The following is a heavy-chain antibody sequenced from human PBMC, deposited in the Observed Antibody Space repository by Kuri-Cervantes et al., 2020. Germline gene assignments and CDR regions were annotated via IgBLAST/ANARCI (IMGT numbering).Heavy chain of an antibody. CDR3: GRGGRVRRDYGGKSIDY. CDR1: GGSFSGYY. CDR2: INHSGST. D-gene: IGHD4-23*01. Sequence: GSLRLSCAVYGGSFSGYYWSWIRQPPGKGLEWIGEINHSGSTNYNPSLKSRVTISVDTSKNQFSLKLSSVTAADTAVYYCGRGGRVRRDYGGKSIDYWGQGTLVTVSS. V-gene: IGHV4-34*01. J-gene: IGHJ4*02.